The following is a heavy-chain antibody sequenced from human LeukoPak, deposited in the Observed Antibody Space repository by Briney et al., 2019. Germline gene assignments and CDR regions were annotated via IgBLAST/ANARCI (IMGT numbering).Heavy chain of an antibody. V-gene: IGHV1-69*05. D-gene: IGHD4-17*01. CDR3: AARAYYGDYVGPDYYMDV. CDR1: GGTFSSYA. CDR2: NIPIFGTA. J-gene: IGHJ6*03. Sequence: GSSVKVSCKASGGTFSSYAISWVRQAPGQGLEWMGRNIPIFGTANYAQKFQGRVTITTDESTSTAYMELSSLRSEDTAVYYCAARAYYGDYVGPDYYMDVWGKGTTVTVSS.